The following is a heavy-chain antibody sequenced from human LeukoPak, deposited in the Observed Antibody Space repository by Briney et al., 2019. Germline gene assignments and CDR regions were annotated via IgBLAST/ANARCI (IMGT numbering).Heavy chain of an antibody. D-gene: IGHD3-22*01. V-gene: IGHV1-46*01. J-gene: IGHJ4*02. Sequence: VASVKVSCKASGYTFTSYYMHWVRQAPGQGLELMGIINPSGGSTSYAQKFQGRVTMTRDTSTSTVYMELSSLRSEDTAVYYCARAQRSGYEDHWGQGTLVTVSS. CDR2: INPSGGST. CDR1: GYTFTSYY. CDR3: ARAQRSGYEDH.